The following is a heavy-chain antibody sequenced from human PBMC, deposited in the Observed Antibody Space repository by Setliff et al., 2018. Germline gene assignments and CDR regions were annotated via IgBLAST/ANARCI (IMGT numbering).Heavy chain of an antibody. J-gene: IGHJ1*01. D-gene: IGHD1-1*01. CDR2: SRDKASSHTI. CDR1: GFTFSDHY. CDR3: VNSGNPSRAEHFQH. V-gene: IGHV3-72*01. Sequence: GGSLRLSCAASGFTFSDHYMDWVRQAPGKGLEWVARSRDKASSHTIEYAASVKGRFTISRDDSNNSLYLQMNSLKTEDTALYYCVNSGNPSRAEHFQHWGQGTLVTVS.